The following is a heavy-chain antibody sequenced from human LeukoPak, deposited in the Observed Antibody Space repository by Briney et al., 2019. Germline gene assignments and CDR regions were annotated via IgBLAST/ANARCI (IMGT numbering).Heavy chain of an antibody. J-gene: IGHJ4*02. Sequence: GGSLRLSCAASGFTFSSYEMNWVRQAPGKGLEWVSVIYSGGSTYYADSVKGRFTISRDNSKNTLYLQMNSLRAEDTAVYYCARESAGSSSSSDYWGQGTLVTVSS. CDR1: GFTFSSYE. D-gene: IGHD6-6*01. CDR3: ARESAGSSSSSDY. CDR2: IYSGGST. V-gene: IGHV3-53*01.